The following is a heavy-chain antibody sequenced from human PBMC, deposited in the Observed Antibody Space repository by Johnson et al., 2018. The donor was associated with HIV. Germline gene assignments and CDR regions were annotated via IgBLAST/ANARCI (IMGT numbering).Heavy chain of an antibody. V-gene: IGHV3-15*01. CDR2: IKTKTDGGTT. J-gene: IGHJ3*02. Sequence: EVQLVESGGGLIQPGGSLRLSCAASGFTFSNAWMSWVRQAPGKGLEWVGRIKTKTDGGTTEYAAPVRGRFTISRDDSKNTLHRQINSLKTEDTAVYYCTTDGMWWRTAFDIWGQGTMVTVSS. CDR1: GFTFSNAW. D-gene: IGHD2-21*01. CDR3: TTDGMWWRTAFDI.